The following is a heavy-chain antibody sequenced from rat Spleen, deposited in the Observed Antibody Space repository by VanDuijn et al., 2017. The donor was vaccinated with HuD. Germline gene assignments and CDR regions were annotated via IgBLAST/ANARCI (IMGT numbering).Heavy chain of an antibody. D-gene: IGHD1-2*01. CDR2: ISYDGSNT. V-gene: IGHV5-7*01. CDR1: GFTFSNYG. CDR3: ATSPIAAISHYFDY. Sequence: EVQLVESGGGLVQPGRSLKLSCAASGFTFSNYGMAWVCQAPKKGLEWVATISYDGSNTYYRDSVKGRFTISRDNAKSTLYLQMDSLRSEDTATYYCATSPIAAISHYFDYWGQGVMVTVSS. J-gene: IGHJ2*01.